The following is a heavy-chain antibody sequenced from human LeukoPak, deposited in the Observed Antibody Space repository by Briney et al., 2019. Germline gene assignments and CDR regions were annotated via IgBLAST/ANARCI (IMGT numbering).Heavy chain of an antibody. Sequence: SETLSLTCAVSGGSISSGGSSWRWLRQPPGTGGEGGGYIYHTGSTYYTPSLTSRVTISVDTSKNQFSLKLSSVTAAATAVYYCARDGDSGSFGAFDIWGQGTMVTVSS. CDR2: IYHTGST. J-gene: IGHJ3*02. CDR1: GGSISSGGSS. V-gene: IGHV4-30-2*01. CDR3: ARDGDSGSFGAFDI. D-gene: IGHD1-26*01.